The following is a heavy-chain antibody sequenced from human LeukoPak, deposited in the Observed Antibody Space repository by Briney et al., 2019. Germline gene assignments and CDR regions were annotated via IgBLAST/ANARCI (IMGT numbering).Heavy chain of an antibody. J-gene: IGHJ4*02. Sequence: PSETLSLTCTVSGGSISSYYWSWIRQPPGKGLEWIGYIYYSGSTNYNPSLKSRVTISVDTSKNQFSLKLRSVTAADTAVYYCARDRGYSGYDYGLDYWGQGTLVTVSS. CDR1: GGSISSYY. CDR2: IYYSGST. V-gene: IGHV4-59*01. CDR3: ARDRGYSGYDYGLDY. D-gene: IGHD5-12*01.